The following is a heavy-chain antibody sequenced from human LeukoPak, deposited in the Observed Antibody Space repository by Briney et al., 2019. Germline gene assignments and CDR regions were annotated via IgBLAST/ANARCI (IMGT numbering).Heavy chain of an antibody. CDR3: ARDRGLELPTYYFDY. CDR2: IIPIFGAA. CDR1: GGTFSSYA. V-gene: IGHV1-69*01. D-gene: IGHD1-7*01. Sequence: SVKVSCKASGGTFSSYAISWVRQAPGQGLEWMGGIIPIFGAANYAQKFQGRVTMTADESTSTAYMELSSLRSEDTAVYYCARDRGLELPTYYFDYWGQGTLVTVSS. J-gene: IGHJ4*02.